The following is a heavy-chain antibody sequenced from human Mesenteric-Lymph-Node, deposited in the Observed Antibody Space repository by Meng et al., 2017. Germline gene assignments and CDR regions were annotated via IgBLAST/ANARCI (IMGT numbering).Heavy chain of an antibody. J-gene: IGHJ4*02. CDR1: GYSISSGYY. CDR3: ARVTYYYGSGSSYFDY. V-gene: IGHV4-38-2*01. CDR2: IYHSGST. Sequence: SETLSLTCAVSGYSISSGYYWGWIRQPPGKGLEWIGSIYHSGSTYYNPSLKSRVTISVDTSKNQFSLKLSSVTAADTAVYYCARVTYYYGSGSSYFDYWGQGTLVTVSS. D-gene: IGHD3-10*01.